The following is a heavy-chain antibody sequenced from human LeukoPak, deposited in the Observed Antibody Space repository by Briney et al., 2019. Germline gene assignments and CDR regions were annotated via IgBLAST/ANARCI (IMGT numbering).Heavy chain of an antibody. V-gene: IGHV4-39*07. D-gene: IGHD6-13*01. J-gene: IGHJ5*02. Sequence: SETLSLTCTVSGGSISSSSYYWGWIRQPPGKGLEWIGSIYYSGSTYYNPSLKSRVTISVDTSKNQFSLKLSSVTAADTAVYYCARERSSSWFDPWGQGTLVTVSS. CDR1: GGSISSSSYY. CDR2: IYYSGST. CDR3: ARERSSSWFDP.